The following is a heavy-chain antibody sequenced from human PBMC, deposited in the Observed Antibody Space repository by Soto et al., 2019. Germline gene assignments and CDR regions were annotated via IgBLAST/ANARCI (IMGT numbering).Heavy chain of an antibody. V-gene: IGHV4-59*01. D-gene: IGHD2-8*02. J-gene: IGHJ4*02. CDR1: GGSISSYY. CDR3: ARGGGVYYFDY. Sequence: SETLSLTCTVSGGSISSYYWSWIRQPPGKGLEWIGYIYYSGITDYNPSLKSRVTISVDTSKSQFSLKLSSVTAADTAVYYCARGGGVYYFDYWGQGSLVTVSS. CDR2: IYYSGIT.